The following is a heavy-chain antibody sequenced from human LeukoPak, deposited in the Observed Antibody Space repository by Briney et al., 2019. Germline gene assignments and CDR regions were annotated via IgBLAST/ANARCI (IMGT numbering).Heavy chain of an antibody. Sequence: GGSLRLSSAASGFTVSSNCMSWVRQAPGKGLEWVSVIYAGGSTYYADSVKGRFTISRDNSKNTLYLQINSLRAEDTAVYYCARDWSHRCFDYWGQGTLVTVSS. CDR2: IYAGGST. V-gene: IGHV3-53*01. J-gene: IGHJ4*02. D-gene: IGHD3-3*01. CDR3: ARDWSHRCFDY. CDR1: GFTVSSNC.